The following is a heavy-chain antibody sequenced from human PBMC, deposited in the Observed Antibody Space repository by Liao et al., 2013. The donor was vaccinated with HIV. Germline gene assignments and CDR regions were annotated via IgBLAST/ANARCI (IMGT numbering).Heavy chain of an antibody. CDR2: IYYSGST. CDR1: GGSIRSNFYY. J-gene: IGHJ6*03. D-gene: IGHD6-19*01. Sequence: QLQLQESGPGLVKPSETLSVTCTVSGGSIRSNFYYWGWIRQPPGKGLEWIGSIYYSGSTYYSPSLKSRVTISVDTSKNQFSLKLSSVTAADTAVYYCXREDSSGWYSYYYMDVWGKGPRSPVSS. CDR3: XREDSSGWYSYYYMDV. V-gene: IGHV4-39*07.